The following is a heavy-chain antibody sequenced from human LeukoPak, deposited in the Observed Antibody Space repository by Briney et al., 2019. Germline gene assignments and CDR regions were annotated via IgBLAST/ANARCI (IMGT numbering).Heavy chain of an antibody. CDR2: ISSGSSTT. V-gene: IGHV3-48*01. Sequence: GGSLRLSCAASGFTFNTYSMNWVRQAPGKGLEWISYISSGSSTTYYADSVKGRFTISRDNSKNTLYLQMNSLRAEDTAVYYCARGPAAPSNWFDPWGQGTLVTVSS. CDR3: ARGPAAPSNWFDP. CDR1: GFTFNTYS. D-gene: IGHD2-2*01. J-gene: IGHJ5*02.